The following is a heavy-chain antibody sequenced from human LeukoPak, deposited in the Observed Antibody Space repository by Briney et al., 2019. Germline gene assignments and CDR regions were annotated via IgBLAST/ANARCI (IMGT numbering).Heavy chain of an antibody. CDR3: AKGMKSEGAAGNLAH. V-gene: IGHV3-9*01. CDR1: GFTFDDYA. CDR2: ISWNSGSI. J-gene: IGHJ1*01. Sequence: GGSLRLSCAASGFTFDDYAMHWVRQAPGKGPEWVSGISWNSGSIGYADSVKGRFTISRDNAKNSLYLQMNSLRAEDTAVYYCAKGMKSEGAAGNLAHWGQGTLVTVSS. D-gene: IGHD6-13*01.